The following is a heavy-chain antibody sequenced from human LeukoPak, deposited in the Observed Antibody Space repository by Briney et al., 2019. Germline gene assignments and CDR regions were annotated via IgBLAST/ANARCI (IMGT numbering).Heavy chain of an antibody. J-gene: IGHJ6*03. CDR1: GGSFSGYY. CDR2: VYYSGNT. D-gene: IGHD2-15*01. V-gene: IGHV4-34*01. CDR3: ARVLLNGNYYMDV. Sequence: SETLSLTCAVYGGSFSGYYWSWIRQPPGKGLEWIGSVYYSGNTYYNPSLKSRVTISVDTSKNQFSLKLSSVTAADTAVYYCARVLLNGNYYMDVWGKGTTVTVSS.